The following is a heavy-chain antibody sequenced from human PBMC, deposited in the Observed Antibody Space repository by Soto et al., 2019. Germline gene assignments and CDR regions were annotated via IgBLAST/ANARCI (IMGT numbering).Heavy chain of an antibody. J-gene: IGHJ4*02. Sequence: GGSLRLSCAASGFTFSSYEINWVRQAPGKGLEWVSYISSSGSTIYYADSGKGRFTMSRDNAKNSLYMQMNSLRAEDTAVYYCARARPYDFLTSCDYQRFDYWGQGTLVTVSS. D-gene: IGHD3-9*01. CDR1: GFTFSSYE. CDR3: ARARPYDFLTSCDYQRFDY. CDR2: ISSSGSTI. V-gene: IGHV3-48*03.